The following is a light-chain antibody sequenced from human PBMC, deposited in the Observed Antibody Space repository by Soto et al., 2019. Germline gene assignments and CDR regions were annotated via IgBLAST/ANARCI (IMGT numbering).Light chain of an antibody. Sequence: DIQITQSPSSLSASVGDRVTITCQASQDITNYLNWYQQKPGKAPKLLIYEASSLETGVPSRFSGGGSGAHFTFTISSLQPEDFATYYCQQYVNLPLTFGGGTKVEVK. J-gene: IGKJ4*01. CDR3: QQYVNLPLT. CDR2: EAS. CDR1: QDITNY. V-gene: IGKV1-33*01.